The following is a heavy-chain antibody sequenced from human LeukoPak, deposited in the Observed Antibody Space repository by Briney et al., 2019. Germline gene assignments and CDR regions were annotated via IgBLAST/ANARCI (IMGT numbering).Heavy chain of an antibody. D-gene: IGHD3-22*01. V-gene: IGHV3-74*01. Sequence: GGSLRLSCAASGFTFSSYWMYWVRQAPGKGPVWVARINTDGSSLNYADSVKGRFTISRDNAKNTLYLQTNSLGAEDTAVYYCARRINYYDSSGYYYVRYFDSWGQGTLVAVSS. CDR2: INTDGSSL. CDR1: GFTFSSYW. CDR3: ARRINYYDSSGYYYVRYFDS. J-gene: IGHJ4*02.